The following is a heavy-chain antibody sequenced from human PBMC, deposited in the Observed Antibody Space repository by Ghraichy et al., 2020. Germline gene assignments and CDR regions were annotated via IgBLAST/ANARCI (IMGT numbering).Heavy chain of an antibody. CDR1: GFTFNRHA. V-gene: IGHV3-23*01. J-gene: IGHJ4*02. D-gene: IGHD1-20*01. CDR2: ISGGGETT. CDR3: ATDPVFTYNCSDDDF. Sequence: GGSLRLSCSASGFTFNRHAMTCVRQAPGKGLAWVSSISGGGETTFYADSVKGRFPISRDNSKNTLYLQMHHLRADDTAIYYCATDPVFTYNCSDDDFWGQGTLV.